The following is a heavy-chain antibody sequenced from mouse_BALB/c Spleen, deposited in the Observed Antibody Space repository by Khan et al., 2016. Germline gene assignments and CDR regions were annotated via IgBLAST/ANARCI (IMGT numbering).Heavy chain of an antibody. CDR1: GYTFTNYG. V-gene: IGHV9-3-1*01. CDR2: MNTYTGEP. D-gene: IGHD2-4*01. J-gene: IGHJ1*01. Sequence: QIQLVQFGPELKKPGETVKISCKASGYTFTNYGMNWVKQAPGEGLKWMGWMNTYTGEPTYADDFKGRFAFSLKTSARTAYLQINNLKNEDTATYFCARDYDYDGDWYFDVWGAGTTVTVSS. CDR3: ARDYDYDGDWYFDV.